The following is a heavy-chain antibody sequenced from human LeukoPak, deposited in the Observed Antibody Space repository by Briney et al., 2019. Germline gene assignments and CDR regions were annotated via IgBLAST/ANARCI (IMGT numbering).Heavy chain of an antibody. V-gene: IGHV1-69*13. D-gene: IGHD4-23*01. CDR1: GGTFSSYA. J-gene: IGHJ4*02. CDR3: ARATVVMFYFYY. Sequence: SVNVSCKASGGTFSSYAISWVRQAPGQGLEWMGGIIPIFGTANYAQKFQGRVTITADESTSTAYMELSSLRSEDTAVYYCARATVVMFYFYYWGQGTLVTVSS. CDR2: IIPIFGTA.